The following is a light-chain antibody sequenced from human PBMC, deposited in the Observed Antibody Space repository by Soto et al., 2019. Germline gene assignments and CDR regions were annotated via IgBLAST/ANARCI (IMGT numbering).Light chain of an antibody. Sequence: QSVLTQPASVSGSPGQSITISCTGTSSDVGGYHYVSWFQQHPGKAPKLTIYEVSNRPSGVSNRFSGSKSGNTASLTISELQAEDEADYYCTSFTTISTWVFGGGTKLTVL. CDR3: TSFTTISTWV. CDR1: SSDVGGYHY. J-gene: IGLJ3*02. CDR2: EVS. V-gene: IGLV2-14*01.